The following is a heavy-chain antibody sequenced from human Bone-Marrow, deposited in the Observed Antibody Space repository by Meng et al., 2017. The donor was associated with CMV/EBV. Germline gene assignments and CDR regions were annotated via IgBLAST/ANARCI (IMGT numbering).Heavy chain of an antibody. CDR1: GFTFSSYA. D-gene: IGHD3-16*01. CDR2: IYSGGST. V-gene: IGHV3-66*02. Sequence: GGSLRLSCAASGFTFSSYAMSWVRQSPGKGLEWVSVIYSGGSTYYADSVKGRFTISRDNSKNTLYLQMNSLRAEDTAVYYCARDDAEGGMDVWGQGTTVTVSS. J-gene: IGHJ6*02. CDR3: ARDDAEGGMDV.